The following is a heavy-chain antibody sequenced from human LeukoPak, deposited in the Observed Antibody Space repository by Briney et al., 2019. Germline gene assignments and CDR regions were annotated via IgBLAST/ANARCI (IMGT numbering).Heavy chain of an antibody. CDR2: IYTSGST. CDR3: ARDLAEYSSSWYAFDI. Sequence: SETLSLTCTVSGGSISSYCWSWIRQPAGKGLEWIGRIYTSGSTNYNPSLKSRVTMSVDTSKNQFSLKLSSVTAADTAVYYCARDLAEYSSSWYAFDIWGQGTMVTVSS. V-gene: IGHV4-4*07. D-gene: IGHD6-13*01. J-gene: IGHJ3*02. CDR1: GGSISSYC.